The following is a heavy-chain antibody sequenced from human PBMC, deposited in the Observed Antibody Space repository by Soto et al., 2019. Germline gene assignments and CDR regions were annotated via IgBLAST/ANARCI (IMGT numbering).Heavy chain of an antibody. CDR2: VNHSGTT. CDR1: GGSFSGYY. V-gene: IGHV4-34*01. J-gene: IGHJ4*02. D-gene: IGHD2-2*01. Sequence: QVQLQQWGAGLLKPSETLSLTCAVYGGSFSGYYWTWIRQSPEKGLEWIGEVNHSGTTYYNPSLKTRITISVHTPKNQFSLKMSSVTAADTAVYYCARGIGYGSSINCYSSRRLRFDSWGQGTLVTVSS. CDR3: ARGIGYGSSINCYSSRRLRFDS.